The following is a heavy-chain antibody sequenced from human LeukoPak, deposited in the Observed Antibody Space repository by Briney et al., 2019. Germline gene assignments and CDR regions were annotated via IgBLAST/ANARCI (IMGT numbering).Heavy chain of an antibody. CDR3: AINDYFD. J-gene: IGHJ4*02. D-gene: IGHD2/OR15-2a*01. V-gene: IGHV4-34*01. CDR2: INHSGST. CDR1: GGSFSGYY. Sequence: SETLSLTYAVYGGSFSGYYWSWIRQPPGKGLEWIGEINHSGSTNYNPSLKSRVTISVDTSKNQFSLKLSSVTAADTAVYCCAINDYFDWGQGTLVTVSS.